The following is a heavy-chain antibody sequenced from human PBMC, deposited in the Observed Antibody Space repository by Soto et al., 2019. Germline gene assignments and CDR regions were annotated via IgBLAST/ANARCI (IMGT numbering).Heavy chain of an antibody. CDR1: GFTFSSYG. Sequence: PGGSLRLSCAASGFTFSSYGMHWVRQAPGKGLERVAVISYDGSNKYYADSVKGRFTISRDNSKNTLYLQMNSLRAEDTAVYYCARGWRAAAGEDYYGMDVWGQGTTVTFSS. D-gene: IGHD6-13*01. CDR3: ARGWRAAAGEDYYGMDV. V-gene: IGHV3-30*03. CDR2: ISYDGSNK. J-gene: IGHJ6*02.